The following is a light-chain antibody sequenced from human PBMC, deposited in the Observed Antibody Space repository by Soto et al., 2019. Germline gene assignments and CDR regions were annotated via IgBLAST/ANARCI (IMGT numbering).Light chain of an antibody. CDR2: AAS. Sequence: DIQMTQSPSSLSASVVDRVTITCLASQGISNYLAWYQQKPGKVPKLLIYAASTLQSGVPSRFSGSGSGTDFTLTISSLQPEDVATYYCQKYNSAPTWTFGQGPKVDNK. J-gene: IGKJ1*01. CDR1: QGISNY. CDR3: QKYNSAPTWT. V-gene: IGKV1-27*01.